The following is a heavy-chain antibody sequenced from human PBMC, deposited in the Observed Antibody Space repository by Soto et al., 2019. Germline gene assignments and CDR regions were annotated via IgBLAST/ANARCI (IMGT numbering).Heavy chain of an antibody. CDR2: IQSGGPT. D-gene: IGHD2-15*01. J-gene: IGHJ6*04. CDR1: GFTVSSKY. Sequence: EVQLVESGGGLVQPGGSLRLSCAASGFTVSSKYMSWVRQAPGKVLEWVSLIQSGGPTYYADSVKGRFTISRDTSDNTVHLQMDSLRAEDTAVYYCARDDVLCDGGRCYGVPLDVCGKGTTVTVSS. CDR3: ARDDVLCDGGRCYGVPLDV. V-gene: IGHV3-66*01.